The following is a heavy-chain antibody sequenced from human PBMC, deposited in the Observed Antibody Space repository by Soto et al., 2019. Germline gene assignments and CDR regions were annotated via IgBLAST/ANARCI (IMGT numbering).Heavy chain of an antibody. CDR1: GGSFSSYA. V-gene: IGHV1-69*06. D-gene: IGHD3-22*01. CDR2: IIPIFGTA. CDR3: ARDLPYYYDSSGYYGPSAFDI. Sequence: AASVKLSCKESGGSFSSYAISWVRQAPGQGLEWMGGIIPIFGTANYAQKFQGRVTITADKSTSTAYTELSSLRSEDTAVYYCARDLPYYYDSSGYYGPSAFDIWGQGTMVTVSS. J-gene: IGHJ3*02.